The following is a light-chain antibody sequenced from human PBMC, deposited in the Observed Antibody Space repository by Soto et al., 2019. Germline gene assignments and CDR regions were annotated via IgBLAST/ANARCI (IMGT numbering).Light chain of an antibody. CDR2: AAS. V-gene: IGKV3-15*01. CDR1: QSVSSK. J-gene: IGKJ1*01. Sequence: EIVLTQSPATLSLSPGERATLSCRASQSVSSKLVWYQQKPGQAPRLLIYAASTRATGIPARFSGSGSGTGFTLTISSLQSEDFAVYYCKQYGSSGTFGQGTKVDIK. CDR3: KQYGSSGT.